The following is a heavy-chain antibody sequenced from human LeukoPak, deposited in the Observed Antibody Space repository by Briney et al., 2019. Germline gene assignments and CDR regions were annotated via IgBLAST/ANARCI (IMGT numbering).Heavy chain of an antibody. V-gene: IGHV3-15*01. J-gene: IGHJ4*01. CDR2: IKSRTDGGTA. CDR1: GFTFSSYG. D-gene: IGHD2/OR15-2a*01. Sequence: PGGSLRLSCAASGFTFSSYGMHWVRQAPGKGLEWVGRIKSRTDGGTAAHSAPVKGRFTISRDDSKNTLYLQMDSLKTEDTAVYYCTTDHETFLPPFDSWGRGTLVTVSS. CDR3: TTDHETFLPPFDS.